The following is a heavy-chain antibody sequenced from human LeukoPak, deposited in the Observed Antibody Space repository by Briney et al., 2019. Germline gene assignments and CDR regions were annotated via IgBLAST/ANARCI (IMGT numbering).Heavy chain of an antibody. Sequence: SVKVSCKASGGTFSSYAISWVRQAPGQGLEWMGGIIPIFGTANYAQKFQGRVTITADESTSTAYMELSSLRSEDTAVYYCARKVPYYDSSGSLDYWGQGTLVTVSS. J-gene: IGHJ4*02. D-gene: IGHD3-22*01. CDR1: GGTFSSYA. CDR3: ARKVPYYDSSGSLDY. CDR2: IIPIFGTA. V-gene: IGHV1-69*13.